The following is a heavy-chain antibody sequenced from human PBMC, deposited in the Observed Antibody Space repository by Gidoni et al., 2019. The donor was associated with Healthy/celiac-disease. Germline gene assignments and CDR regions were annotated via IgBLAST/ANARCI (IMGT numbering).Heavy chain of an antibody. D-gene: IGHD2-15*01. V-gene: IGHV4-34*01. CDR2: INHSGST. CDR3: ARRYGDY. J-gene: IGHJ4*02. Sequence: VQLQQWGAGLLKPSETLFLPGAVYGGSFSGYYWCWIRQPPGKGLEWIGEINHSGSTNYNPSLKSRVTISVDTSKNQFSLKLSSVTAADTAVYYCARRYGDYWGQGTLVTVSS. CDR1: GGSFSGYY.